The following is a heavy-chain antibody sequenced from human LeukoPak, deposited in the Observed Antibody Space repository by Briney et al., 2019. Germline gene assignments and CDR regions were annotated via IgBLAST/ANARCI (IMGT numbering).Heavy chain of an antibody. V-gene: IGHV3-66*01. Sequence: GGSLRLSCAASGFTFYTYSMNWVRQAPGKGLEWVSVIYSDGTTYYTDSVNGRFTISRDNSKNMLYLQMNSLRAEDTAVYYCARWGTSGSSWLPVDYWGQGTLVTVSS. CDR3: ARWGTSGSSWLPVDY. D-gene: IGHD6-13*01. CDR1: GFTFYTYS. J-gene: IGHJ4*02. CDR2: IYSDGTT.